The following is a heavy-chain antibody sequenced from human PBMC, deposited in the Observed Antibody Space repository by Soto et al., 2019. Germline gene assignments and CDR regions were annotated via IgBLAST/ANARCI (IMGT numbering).Heavy chain of an antibody. Sequence: GASVKVSCKASGGTFSSYAISWVRQAPGQGLEWMGGIIPIFGTANYAQKFQGRVTITADKSTSTAYMELSSLRSEDTAVYYCAGDRGLYCSGGSCYSRPGMDVWGQGTTVTVSS. D-gene: IGHD2-15*01. V-gene: IGHV1-69*06. J-gene: IGHJ6*02. CDR3: AGDRGLYCSGGSCYSRPGMDV. CDR1: GGTFSSYA. CDR2: IIPIFGTA.